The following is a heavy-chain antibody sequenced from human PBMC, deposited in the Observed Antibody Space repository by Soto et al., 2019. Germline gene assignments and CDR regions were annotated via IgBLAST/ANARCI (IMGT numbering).Heavy chain of an antibody. CDR2: INWNSGRI. CDR3: AKLISAADRGGFDA. D-gene: IGHD6-25*01. CDR1: GFKFDDYA. J-gene: IGHJ3*01. Sequence: EVQLVESGGGLVQPGRSLRLSCAATGFKFDDYAMNWVRQAPGKGLEWVSSINWNSGRIAYADSVQGRFTISRDNAKYSLYLQLTSLRPEDTAFYYRAKLISAADRGGFDASGQGTKVIVSS. V-gene: IGHV3-9*01.